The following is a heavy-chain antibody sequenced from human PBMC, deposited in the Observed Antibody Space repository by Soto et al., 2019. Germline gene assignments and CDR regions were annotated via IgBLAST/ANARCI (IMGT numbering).Heavy chain of an antibody. CDR1: GFPFSSYA. CDR2: ISGSGSST. Sequence: GGSLRLSCAASGFPFSSYAMTWVRQAPGKGLEWVSAISGSGSSTYYADSVKGRFTISRDRSKNTLYLQMNSLRAEDTAVYYCAKERYCSSTSCYAGFDYWGQGTLVTVSS. V-gene: IGHV3-23*01. J-gene: IGHJ4*02. D-gene: IGHD2-2*01. CDR3: AKERYCSSTSCYAGFDY.